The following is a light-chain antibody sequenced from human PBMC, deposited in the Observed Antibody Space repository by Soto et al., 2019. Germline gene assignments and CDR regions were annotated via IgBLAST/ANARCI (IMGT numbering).Light chain of an antibody. CDR1: QSISSL. CDR3: QQSYSTRLT. Sequence: DMELTQSPCTLSASVGDRVTITCRASQSISSLLAWYQQKPGKPPKLLIYKASSLHSGVPARFSGSGSGTDFTLTISRLQPEDFATYYCQQSYSTRLTFGRGTKVDIK. J-gene: IGKJ4*01. V-gene: IGKV1-5*03. CDR2: KAS.